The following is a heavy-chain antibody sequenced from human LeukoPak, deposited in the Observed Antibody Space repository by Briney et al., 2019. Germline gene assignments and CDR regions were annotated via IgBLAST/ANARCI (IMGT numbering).Heavy chain of an antibody. D-gene: IGHD3-9*01. CDR3: ARGNYDILTGYYSL. J-gene: IGHJ4*02. V-gene: IGHV1-69*13. Sequence: ASVKVSCTASGGTFSSYAISWVRQAPGQGLEWMGGIIPIFGTANYAQKFQGRVTITADESTSTAYMELSSLRSEDTAVYYCARGNYDILTGYYSLWGQGTLVTVSS. CDR1: GGTFSSYA. CDR2: IIPIFGTA.